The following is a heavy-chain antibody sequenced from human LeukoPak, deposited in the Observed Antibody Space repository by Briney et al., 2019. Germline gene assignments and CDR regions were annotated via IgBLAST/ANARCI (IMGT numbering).Heavy chain of an antibody. V-gene: IGHV4-30-4*01. CDR2: IYYSGST. CDR3: TREGSGMTPNY. CDR1: GGSISSGDYY. Sequence: SGTLSLTCTVSGGSISSGDYYWSWIRQPPGKGLEWIGYIYYSGSTYYNPSLKSRVTISIDTSKNQFSLRLTSVTAADTAVYYCTREGSGMTPNYWGQGTLVTVSS. D-gene: IGHD6-13*01. J-gene: IGHJ4*02.